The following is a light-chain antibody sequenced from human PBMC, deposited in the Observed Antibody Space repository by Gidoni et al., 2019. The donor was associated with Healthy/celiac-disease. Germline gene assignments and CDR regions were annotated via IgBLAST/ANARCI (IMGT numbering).Light chain of an antibody. CDR1: QGLRND. V-gene: IGKV1-6*01. J-gene: IGKJ2*01. CDR2: AAA. CDR3: LQDYNYPLT. Sequence: IQMNQSPSFLSASVGDKVTITCRASQGLRNDLGWYQQKPGKAPKLLIYAAASLQSGVPSRFSGSGSGTDFTLTISSLQPEDFATYYCLQDYNYPLTFGQGTKLEIK.